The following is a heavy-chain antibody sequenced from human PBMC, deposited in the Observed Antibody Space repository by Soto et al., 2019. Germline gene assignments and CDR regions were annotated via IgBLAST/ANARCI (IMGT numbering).Heavy chain of an antibody. CDR2: INPSGGST. D-gene: IGHD3-22*01. J-gene: IGHJ4*02. V-gene: IGHV1-46*01. CDR3: ARGRRTYYDSSGYQRTFAY. CDR1: GYTFTSYY. Sequence: ASVKVSCKASGYTFTSYYMHWVRQAPGQGLEWMGIINPSGGSTSYAQKFQGRVTMTRDTSTSTVYMELSSLRSEDTAVYYCARGRRTYYDSSGYQRTFAYWGQGTLVTVSS.